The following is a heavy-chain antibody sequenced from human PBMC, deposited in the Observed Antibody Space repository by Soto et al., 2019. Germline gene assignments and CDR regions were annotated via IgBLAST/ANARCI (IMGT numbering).Heavy chain of an antibody. D-gene: IGHD5-12*01. Sequence: QVQLQESGPGLVKPSQTLSLTCTVSGGSISSGDYYWSWIRQPPGKGLEWIGYIYYSGSTYYNPSLRSRVTVSVGTSKIHYSLKLSSVTAADTAVYYCARGGYDHSYGMDVWGQGTTVTVAS. J-gene: IGHJ6*02. V-gene: IGHV4-30-4*01. CDR2: IYYSGST. CDR3: ARGGYDHSYGMDV. CDR1: GGSISSGDYY.